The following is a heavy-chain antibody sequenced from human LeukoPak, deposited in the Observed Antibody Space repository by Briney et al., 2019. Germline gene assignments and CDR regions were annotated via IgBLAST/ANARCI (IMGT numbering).Heavy chain of an antibody. V-gene: IGHV3-66*01. CDR3: ARANGGNMWRGHYFDC. J-gene: IGHJ4*02. CDR1: GLTVSSNY. Sequence: GGSLGLSCAASGLTVSSNYMSWVRQAPGKGLEWLSVIYNGDMTYYADSVKGRFTISRDNSKNTLYLQMNNLRAEDTAVYYCARANGGNMWRGHYFDCWGQGTLVTVSS. D-gene: IGHD4-23*01. CDR2: IYNGDMT.